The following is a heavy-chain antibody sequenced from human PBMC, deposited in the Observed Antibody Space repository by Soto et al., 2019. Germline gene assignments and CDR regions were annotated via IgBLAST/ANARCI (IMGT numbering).Heavy chain of an antibody. CDR3: ARVASYYDSSGYYLFYFDY. V-gene: IGHV4-59*01. CDR1: GGSISSYY. J-gene: IGHJ4*02. CDR2: IYYSGST. D-gene: IGHD3-22*01. Sequence: PSETLSLTCTVSGGSISSYYWSWIRQPPGKGLEWIGYIYYSGSTNYNPSLKSRVTISVDTSKNQFSLKLSSVTAADTAVYYCARVASYYDSSGYYLFYFDYWGQGTLVTVSS.